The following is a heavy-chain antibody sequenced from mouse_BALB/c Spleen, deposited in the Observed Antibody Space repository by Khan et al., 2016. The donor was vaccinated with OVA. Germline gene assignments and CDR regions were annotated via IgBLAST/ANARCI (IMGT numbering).Heavy chain of an antibody. CDR2: ISYSGRT. CDR3: ARSVTITTVVATDFDY. Sequence: EVQLQESGPGLVKPSQSLSLTCTVSGYSITSDYAWNWIRQFPGNKLEWMGYISYSGRTSYNPSLKSRISITRDTSKNQFFLQLNSVTTEETATYVCARSVTITTVVATDFDYWGQGTTLTVSS. CDR1: GYSITSDYA. V-gene: IGHV3-2*02. J-gene: IGHJ2*01. D-gene: IGHD1-1*01.